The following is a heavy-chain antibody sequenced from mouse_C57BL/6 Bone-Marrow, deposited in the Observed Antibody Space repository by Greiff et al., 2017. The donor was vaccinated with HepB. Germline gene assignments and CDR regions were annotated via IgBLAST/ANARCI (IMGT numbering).Heavy chain of an antibody. CDR3: ARDRAITTVPSMDY. Sequence: EVQVVESGGGLVKPGGSLKLSCAASGFTFSSYAMSWVRQTPEKRLEWVATISDGGSYTYYPDNVKGRFTISRDNAKNNLYLQMSHLKSEDTAMYYCARDRAITTVPSMDYWGQGTSVTVSS. V-gene: IGHV5-4*01. J-gene: IGHJ4*01. CDR2: ISDGGSYT. CDR1: GFTFSSYA. D-gene: IGHD1-1*01.